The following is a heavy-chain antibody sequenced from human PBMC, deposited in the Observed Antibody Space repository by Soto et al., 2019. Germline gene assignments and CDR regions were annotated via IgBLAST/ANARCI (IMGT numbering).Heavy chain of an antibody. CDR3: ARVLVLEWLKNWFDP. V-gene: IGHV1-18*01. D-gene: IGHD3-3*01. CDR2: ISAYNGNT. J-gene: IGHJ5*02. CDR1: GYTFTSYG. Sequence: ASVKVSCKASGYTFTSYGISWVRQAPGQGLEWMGWISAYNGNTNYVQKLQGRVTMTTDTSTSTAYMELRSLRSDDTAVYYCARVLVLEWLKNWFDPWGQGTLVTVSS.